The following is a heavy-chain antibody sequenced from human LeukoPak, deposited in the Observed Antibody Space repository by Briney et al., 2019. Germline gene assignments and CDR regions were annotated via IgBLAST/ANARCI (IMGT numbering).Heavy chain of an antibody. CDR3: ASRPTLYYDRSLLH. D-gene: IGHD3-9*01. CDR2: INPNSSGT. CDR1: GYTFTGYY. J-gene: IGHJ4*02. Sequence: ASVKVSCKASGYTFTGYYMHWVRQAPGQGLEWMGWINPNSSGTNYAQKFQGRVTMTRDTSISTAYMELSRLRSDDTAVYYCASRPTLYYDRSLLHWGQGTLVTVSS. V-gene: IGHV1-2*02.